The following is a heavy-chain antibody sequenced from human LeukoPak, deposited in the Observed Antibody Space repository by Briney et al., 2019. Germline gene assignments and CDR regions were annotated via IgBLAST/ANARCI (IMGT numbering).Heavy chain of an antibody. CDR1: GFTVSSNY. Sequence: GGSLRLSCAASGFTVSSNYMSWVRQAPGKGLEWVSVIYSGGTTYYADSVKGRFTISRDHSKNTLYLQMNSLRAEDTAVYYCARERRFGIYGMDVWGQGTTVTVSS. CDR2: IYSGGTT. D-gene: IGHD3-10*01. V-gene: IGHV3-66*01. J-gene: IGHJ6*02. CDR3: ARERRFGIYGMDV.